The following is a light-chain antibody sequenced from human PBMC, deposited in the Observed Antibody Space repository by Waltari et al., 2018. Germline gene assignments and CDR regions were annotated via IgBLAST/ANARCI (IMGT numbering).Light chain of an antibody. CDR1: QTVRTTY. Sequence: EIVLTQSPGTLSLSPGERATLSCRASQTVRTTYLAWYQQKPGQAPTLLIYGASSRATGIPDRFSGSGSGTDFSLTISSLEPEDFAVYYCQNHERLPAVFGRGTKVEIK. V-gene: IGKV3-20*01. CDR3: QNHERLPAV. J-gene: IGKJ1*01. CDR2: GAS.